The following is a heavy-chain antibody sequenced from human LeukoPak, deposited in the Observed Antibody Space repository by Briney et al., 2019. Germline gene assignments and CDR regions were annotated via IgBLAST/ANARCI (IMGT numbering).Heavy chain of an antibody. CDR1: GYTFTRSA. Sequence: VASVKVSCKASGYTFTRSAMNWVRQAPGQGLEWMGWINTNTGNPTYAQGFTGRFVFSLDTSVSTAFLQISSLKAEDTAVYYCARTSYEKGLWELLYPGHFDYWGQGTLVTVSS. CDR2: INTNTGNP. CDR3: ARTSYEKGLWELLYPGHFDY. D-gene: IGHD1-26*01. J-gene: IGHJ4*02. V-gene: IGHV7-4-1*02.